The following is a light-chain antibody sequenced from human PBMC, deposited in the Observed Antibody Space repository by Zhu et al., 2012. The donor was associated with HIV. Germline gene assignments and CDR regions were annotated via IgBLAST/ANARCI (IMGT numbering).Light chain of an antibody. V-gene: IGKV1-8*01. CDR2: GAS. CDR1: RDIRSY. J-gene: IGKJ1*01. Sequence: AVRMIQSPSPLSASTGDRVTITCRASRDIRSYLAWYQQIPGKAPKVLIYGASTLQSGVPSRFSGSGSGTDFNLTITHLQSEDFATYYCQQYFDYPWTFGQGTSVDIK. CDR3: QQYFDYPWT.